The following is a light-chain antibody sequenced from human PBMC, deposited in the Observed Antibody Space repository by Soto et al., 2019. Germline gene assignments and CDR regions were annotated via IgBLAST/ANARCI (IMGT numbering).Light chain of an antibody. J-gene: IGKJ5*01. Sequence: DIVMTQSPLSLPVTPGEPASISCRSSQSLLHSNGYNYLDWYLQKPGQSPQLLIYLGSNRASGVPDRFSGSGSGTDFTLKISRVEAEDVGVYYCMQALRTPITFRQGTRLESK. V-gene: IGKV2-28*01. CDR1: QSLLHSNGYNY. CDR3: MQALRTPIT. CDR2: LGS.